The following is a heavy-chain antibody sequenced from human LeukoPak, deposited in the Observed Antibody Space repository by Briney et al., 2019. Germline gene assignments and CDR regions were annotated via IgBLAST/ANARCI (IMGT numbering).Heavy chain of an antibody. D-gene: IGHD1-26*01. CDR3: ARDLGSYYTIWYFDY. J-gene: IGHJ4*02. Sequence: GGSLRLSCAASGFTFSSYAMHWVRQAPGKGLEWVASISYDGNKKYYVDSVKGRFAISRDNSKSTLYLHMNSLRAEDTAVYYCARDLGSYYTIWYFDYWGQGTLVTVSS. CDR1: GFTFSSYA. CDR2: ISYDGNKK. V-gene: IGHV3-30*03.